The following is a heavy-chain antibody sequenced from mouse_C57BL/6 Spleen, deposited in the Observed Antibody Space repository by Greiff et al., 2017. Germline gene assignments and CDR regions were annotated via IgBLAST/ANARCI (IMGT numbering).Heavy chain of an antibody. CDR3: ARFPYYYGSPYYAMDY. J-gene: IGHJ4*01. D-gene: IGHD1-1*01. CDR2: INPNNGGT. Sequence: VQLQQSGPELVKPGASVKISCKASGYTFTDYYMNWVKQSHGKSLEWIGDINPNNGGTSYNQKFKGKATLTVDKSSSTAYMELRSLTSEDSAVYYCARFPYYYGSPYYAMDYWGQGTSVTVSS. CDR1: GYTFTDYY. V-gene: IGHV1-26*01.